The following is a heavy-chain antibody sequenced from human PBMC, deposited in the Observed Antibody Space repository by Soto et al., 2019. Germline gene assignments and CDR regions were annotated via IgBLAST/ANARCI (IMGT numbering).Heavy chain of an antibody. CDR3: ASYYYDSSGYIDY. J-gene: IGHJ4*02. D-gene: IGHD3-22*01. V-gene: IGHV4-30-4*01. CDR1: GGSISSGDYY. Sequence: SETLSLTCTVSGGSISSGDYYWSWIRQPPGKGLEWIGYIYYSGSTYYNPSLKSRVTISVDTSKNQFSLKLSSVTAADTAVYYCASYYYDSSGYIDYWGQGTLVTVSS. CDR2: IYYSGST.